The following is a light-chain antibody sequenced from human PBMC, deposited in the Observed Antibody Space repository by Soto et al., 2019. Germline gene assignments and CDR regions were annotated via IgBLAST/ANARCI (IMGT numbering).Light chain of an antibody. J-gene: IGKJ1*01. CDR2: GAS. V-gene: IGKV3-20*01. CDR3: QQYGRSLWT. Sequence: EIVLTQSPGTLSLSPGERATLSCRASQSVSSSYLAWYQQKPGQAPRLLIYGASSRATGIPDRFSGSGSGTEFALTISRLEAEDFAVYYCQQYGRSLWTFGQGSKVEMK. CDR1: QSVSSSY.